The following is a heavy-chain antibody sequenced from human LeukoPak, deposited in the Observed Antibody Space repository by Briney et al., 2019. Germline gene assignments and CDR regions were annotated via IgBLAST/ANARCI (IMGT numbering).Heavy chain of an antibody. CDR2: INPNSGGT. CDR3: ARSSRYSSSWYYPLGY. Sequence: GASVKVSCKASGYTFTGYYMHWVRQSPGQGLEWMGWINPNSGGTNYAQKFQGWVTMTRDTSISTAYMELSRLRSDDTAVYYCARSSRYSSSWYYPLGYWGQGTLVTVSS. CDR1: GYTFTGYY. V-gene: IGHV1-2*04. D-gene: IGHD6-13*01. J-gene: IGHJ4*02.